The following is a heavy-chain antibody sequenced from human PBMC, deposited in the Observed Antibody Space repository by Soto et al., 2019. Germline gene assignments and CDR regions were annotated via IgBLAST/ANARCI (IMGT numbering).Heavy chain of an antibody. CDR2: IYPGDSDT. J-gene: IGHJ6*02. CDR3: ARRGYYGFMSYYYYYYGMDV. D-gene: IGHD3-10*01. Sequence: GEFLKISCKGSGDSFTSYWIGWVRQMPGKGLEWMGIIYPGDSDTRYSPSFQGQVTISADKSISTAYLQWSSLKASDTAMYYCARRGYYGFMSYYYYYYGMDVWGQGTTVTVSS. CDR1: GDSFTSYW. V-gene: IGHV5-51*01.